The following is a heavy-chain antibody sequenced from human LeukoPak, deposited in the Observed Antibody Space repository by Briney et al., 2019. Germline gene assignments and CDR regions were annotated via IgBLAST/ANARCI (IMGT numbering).Heavy chain of an antibody. CDR2: INPSGGST. V-gene: IGHV1-46*01. D-gene: IGHD2-2*01. CDR3: TRDLRYCSSISCYPAEEDY. CDR1: GYPFTSYY. Sequence: ASVKVSCKASGYPFTSYYIHWVRQAPAQGLEWMGIINPSGGSTNYVQKFQGRVTMTSDTSTSTVYMELSSLRSEDTAVYYCTRDLRYCSSISCYPAEEDYWGQGTLVTVSS. J-gene: IGHJ4*02.